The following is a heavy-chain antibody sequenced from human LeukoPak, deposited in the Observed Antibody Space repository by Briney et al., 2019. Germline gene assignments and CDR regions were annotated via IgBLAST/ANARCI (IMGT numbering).Heavy chain of an antibody. V-gene: IGHV3-30*02. CDR1: GFTFSRYG. J-gene: IGHJ4*02. CDR2: IRYGGSNK. Sequence: PRGSLRVSPVAPGFTFSRYGMRSVRHAPQKRVGRVAFIRYGGSNKYYVDSVKGRFTISRDNTQKTPYLHMNSHRAPDTPLYYSAKYSWYSETYLAYWGQPTLVTVA. CDR3: AKYSWYSETYLAY. D-gene: IGHD1-26*01.